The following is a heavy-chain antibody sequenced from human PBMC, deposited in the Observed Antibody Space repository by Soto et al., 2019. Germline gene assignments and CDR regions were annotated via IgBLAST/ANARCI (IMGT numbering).Heavy chain of an antibody. Sequence: LRLSCAASGFTFSNYAMHWVRQAPGKGLEWVAVISYDGRNKYYADSVKGRFTISRDNSKNKLYLQVNSLRADDTAVYYCARNGSGTYYHFDYWGKGTLATSTQ. V-gene: IGHV3-30*04. CDR2: ISYDGRNK. J-gene: IGHJ4*02. CDR1: GFTFSNYA. CDR3: ARNGSGTYYHFDY. D-gene: IGHD3-10*01.